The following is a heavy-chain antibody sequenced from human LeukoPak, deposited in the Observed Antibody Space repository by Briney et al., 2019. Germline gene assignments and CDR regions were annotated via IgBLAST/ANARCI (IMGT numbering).Heavy chain of an antibody. CDR3: ARARTVGGSWGYYYYYMDV. CDR2: IIPIFGTA. Sequence: GSSVKVSCKASGGTFSSYAISWVRQAPGQGLEWMGGIIPIFGTANYAQKFQGRVTITTDESTSTAYMELSSLRSEDTAVYYCARARTVGGSWGYYYYYMDVWRKGTTVTVSS. CDR1: GGTFSSYA. J-gene: IGHJ6*03. D-gene: IGHD3-16*01. V-gene: IGHV1-69*05.